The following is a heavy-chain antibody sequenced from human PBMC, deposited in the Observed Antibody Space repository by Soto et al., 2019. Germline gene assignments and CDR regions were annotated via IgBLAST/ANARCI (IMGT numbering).Heavy chain of an antibody. V-gene: IGHV3-9*01. J-gene: IGHJ6*02. CDR2: ISWNSGDI. CDR1: GFTFDDYA. CDR3: AKDAIHVLLGYTYGAGGMDV. Sequence: GGSLRLSCAASGFTFDDYAMHWVRLAPGKGLEWVSGISWNSGDIYYADSVKGRFTISRDNAKNSLYLQMNSLRPDDTAMYYCAKDAIHVLLGYTYGAGGMDVWGQGTTVTVSS. D-gene: IGHD5-18*01.